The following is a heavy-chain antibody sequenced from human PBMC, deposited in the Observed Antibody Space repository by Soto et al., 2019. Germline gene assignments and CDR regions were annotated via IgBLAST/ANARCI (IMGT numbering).Heavy chain of an antibody. Sequence: GGSLRLSCAASGFTVSNNYMSWVRQAPGKGLEWVSVIYRGGYTYYADSVKGRFTISRDNSKNMVYLQMNSLRAEDTAVYYCARDAFGYWGQGTLVTVSS. CDR1: GFTVSNNY. CDR3: ARDAFGY. V-gene: IGHV3-66*01. D-gene: IGHD3-10*01. J-gene: IGHJ4*02. CDR2: IYRGGYT.